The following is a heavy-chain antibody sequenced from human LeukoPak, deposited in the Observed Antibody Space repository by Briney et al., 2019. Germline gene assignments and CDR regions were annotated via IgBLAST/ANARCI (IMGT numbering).Heavy chain of an antibody. J-gene: IGHJ4*03. V-gene: IGHV4-4*02. CDR2: IFHSGST. Sequence: SETLSLTRAVSGASDSTSELWSWVRQPPGKGLEWLGEIFHSGSTNYNPSLKSRVTISVDKSLNQFSLRLNSVTAADTAVYYCTIRFGYGVVGGYFYYWGQGALFTVSS. CDR3: TIRFGYGVVGGYFYY. D-gene: IGHD4/OR15-4a*01. CDR1: GASDSTSEL.